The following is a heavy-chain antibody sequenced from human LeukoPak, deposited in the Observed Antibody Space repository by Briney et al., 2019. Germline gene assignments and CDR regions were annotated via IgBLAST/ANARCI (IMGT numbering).Heavy chain of an antibody. CDR3: ARAGIRAAAGTIDY. Sequence: SGTLSLTCTVSGGSISSGGHYWSWLRQHPGKGLEWLGYIYYSGSTYYNPSLKSRATISVDTSKNQFSLKLSSVTAADTAVYYCARAGIRAAAGTIDYWGQGTLVTVSS. D-gene: IGHD6-13*01. J-gene: IGHJ4*02. CDR2: IYYSGST. V-gene: IGHV4-31*03. CDR1: GGSISSGGHY.